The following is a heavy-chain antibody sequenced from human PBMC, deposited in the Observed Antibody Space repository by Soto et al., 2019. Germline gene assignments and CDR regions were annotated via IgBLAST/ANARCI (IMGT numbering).Heavy chain of an antibody. D-gene: IGHD4-17*01. J-gene: IGHJ6*03. Sequence: EVQLVESGGGLVQPGGSLRLSCAASGFTVSSNYMSWVRQAPGKGLEWVSVIYSGGSTYYADSVKGRFTISRDNSKNTLYLQMNSLRAEDTAVYYCARDLHGRGGDYAPAYYYYMDVWGKGTTVTVSS. V-gene: IGHV3-66*01. CDR2: IYSGGST. CDR3: ARDLHGRGGDYAPAYYYYMDV. CDR1: GFTVSSNY.